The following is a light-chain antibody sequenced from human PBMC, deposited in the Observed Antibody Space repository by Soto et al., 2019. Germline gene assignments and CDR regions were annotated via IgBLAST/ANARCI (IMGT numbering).Light chain of an antibody. CDR1: SSDVGGYSY. CDR2: DVN. V-gene: IGLV2-14*01. J-gene: IGLJ1*01. CDR3: SSYTYSSTLYV. Sequence: QSALTQPASVSGSPGQSITISCTGTSSDVGGYSYVSWYQQHPGKAPKLMIYDVNNRPSGVSNRFSGSKSGNTASLTISGLQAEDEADYYCSSYTYSSTLYVFGTGTKYTVL.